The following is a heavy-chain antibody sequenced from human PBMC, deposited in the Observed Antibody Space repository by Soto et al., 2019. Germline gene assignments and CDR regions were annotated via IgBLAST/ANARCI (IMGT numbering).Heavy chain of an antibody. J-gene: IGHJ4*02. CDR2: ISAYNGNT. Sequence: QVQLVQSGAEVKKPGASVKVSCKASGYTFTSYGISWVRQAPGQGLEWMGWISAYNGNTNYAQKLQGRVTMTTDTSTSTACMELRSLRSDDTAVYYCARAGLLGSSSGWYFDYWGQGTLVTVSS. CDR3: ARAGLLGSSSGWYFDY. CDR1: GYTFTSYG. D-gene: IGHD6-19*01. V-gene: IGHV1-18*01.